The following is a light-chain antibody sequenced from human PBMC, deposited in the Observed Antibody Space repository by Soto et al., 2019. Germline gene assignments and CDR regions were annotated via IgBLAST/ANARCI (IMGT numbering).Light chain of an antibody. CDR2: GAS. Sequence: EIVLTQSPGTLSLSPGERATLSCRASQNVTSNFLAWYQQKPGQAPRLLISGASNRATGIPDRFSGSGSGTDFTLTISRLEPEDFAVYYWQQYGNSPRTFGQGTKVDIK. CDR1: QNVTSNF. CDR3: QQYGNSPRT. V-gene: IGKV3-20*01. J-gene: IGKJ1*01.